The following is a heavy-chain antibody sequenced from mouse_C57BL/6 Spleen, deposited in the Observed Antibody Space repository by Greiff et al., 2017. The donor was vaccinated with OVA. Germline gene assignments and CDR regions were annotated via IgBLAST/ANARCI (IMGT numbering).Heavy chain of an antibody. CDR2: INPNNGGT. V-gene: IGHV1-26*01. CDR1: GYTFTAYY. J-gene: IGHJ3*01. Sequence: EVQLQQSGPELVKPGASVKISCKASGYTFTAYYMNWVKQSHGKSLEWIGDINPNNGGTSYNQKFKGKATLTVDKSSSTAYMELRSLTSEDSAVYYCARYHFYAAWFAYWGQGTLVTVSA. D-gene: IGHD1-1*01. CDR3: ARYHFYAAWFAY.